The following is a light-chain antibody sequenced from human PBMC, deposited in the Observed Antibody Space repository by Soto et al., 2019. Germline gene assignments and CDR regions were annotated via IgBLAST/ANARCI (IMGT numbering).Light chain of an antibody. Sequence: EIVMTQSPATLSVSPGERVTLSCRASQSVSSSLAWYQQKPGQAPRLLISGASTRATGIPARFSGSGSGTEFTLTISSLQSEDFAVYYCQQYKNWRTFGQGTKVEIK. V-gene: IGKV3-15*01. J-gene: IGKJ1*01. CDR3: QQYKNWRT. CDR2: GAS. CDR1: QSVSSS.